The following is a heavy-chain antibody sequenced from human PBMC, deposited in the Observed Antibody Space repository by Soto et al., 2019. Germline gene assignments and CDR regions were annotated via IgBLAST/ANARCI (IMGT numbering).Heavy chain of an antibody. V-gene: IGHV3-30*18. J-gene: IGHJ4*02. D-gene: IGHD5-18*01. CDR3: AKDREYIYGYADY. CDR2: IPYDRGNS. CDR1: GFTFSSYG. Sequence: QVHLVESGGGVVQPGRSLRLSCAASGFTFSSYGMYWVRQAPGRGLEWVAFIPYDRGNSYYADSVKGRFTISRDNSKNTLYLQMNSLTAEDTAVYYCAKDREYIYGYADYWGQGALVTVSS.